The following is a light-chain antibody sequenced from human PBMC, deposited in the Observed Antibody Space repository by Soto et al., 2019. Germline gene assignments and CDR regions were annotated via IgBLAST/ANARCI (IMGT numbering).Light chain of an antibody. V-gene: IGLV2-14*03. J-gene: IGLJ2*01. CDR1: SSDIGTYHY. CDR2: DVN. CDR3: SSYTDSSTVI. Sequence: QSVLTQPASVSGSPGHLSTISCTGTSSDIGTYHYVSWYQQYPGKAPKLIIFDVNSRPSGVSERFLGSKSGNTASLAVSGLPAEDEADYYCSSYTDSSTVIFGGGTQLTVL.